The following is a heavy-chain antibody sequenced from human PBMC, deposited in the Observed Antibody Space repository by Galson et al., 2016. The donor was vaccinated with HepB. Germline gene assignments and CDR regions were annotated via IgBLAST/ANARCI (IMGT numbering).Heavy chain of an antibody. CDR3: YSRLGYCRGEACFGRY. D-gene: IGHD2-15*01. Sequence: SLRLSCAVSGFSVSDNYMSWVRQAPGQGLEWVSLMYSDGRTHYADSAKGRFTISRDNSKNTVFLQMKSLRAEDSAVYFCYSRLGYCRGEACFGRYWAQGTLVTVSA. CDR2: MYSDGRT. V-gene: IGHV3-53*01. J-gene: IGHJ4*02. CDR1: GFSVSDNY.